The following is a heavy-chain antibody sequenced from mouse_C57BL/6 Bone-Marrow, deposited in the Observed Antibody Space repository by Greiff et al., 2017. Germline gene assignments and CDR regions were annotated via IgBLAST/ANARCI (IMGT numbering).Heavy chain of an antibody. CDR2: ISGGGGDT. CDR3: ARRGGTTVVATNFEL. Sequence: RVESGGGLVKPGGSLKLSCAASGFTFSSYTMSWVRQTPEKRLEWVATISGGGGDTYYPDSVKGRFTISRDNANNTLYLQMSSLRSEDTALYYGARRGGTTVVATNFELWGTGTTVTVSS. CDR1: GFTFSSYT. V-gene: IGHV5-9*01. J-gene: IGHJ1*03. D-gene: IGHD1-1*01.